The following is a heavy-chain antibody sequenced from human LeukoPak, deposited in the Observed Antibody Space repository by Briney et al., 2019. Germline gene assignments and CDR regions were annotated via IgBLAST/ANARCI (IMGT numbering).Heavy chain of an antibody. Sequence: SETLSLTCSVSGASLTNPTYFQWSWIRRPPGKGLEVIGSLYASGCAKLNPSLESRLSMSLDPSTSQFFLKLSSVTAEDSALYYCARFRSGGWYYFDSWGQGTLVTVSS. J-gene: IGHJ4*02. V-gene: IGHV4-61*01. CDR1: GASLTNPTYF. CDR3: ARFRSGGWYYFDS. CDR2: LYASGCA. D-gene: IGHD6-19*01.